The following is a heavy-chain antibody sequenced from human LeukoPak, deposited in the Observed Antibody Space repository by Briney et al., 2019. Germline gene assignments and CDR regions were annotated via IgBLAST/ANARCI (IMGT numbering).Heavy chain of an antibody. D-gene: IGHD5-18*01. V-gene: IGHV4-59*02. Sequence: SETLSLTCTVSGGSVSGYYWSWIRQPPGKGLQWIGYIHYSGSTNYNPSLKSRVTISVDTSKNQFSLKLSSVTAADTAVYYCARTTEGGYTYDYFYYYYMDVWGKGTTVTISS. CDR1: GGSVSGYY. CDR2: IHYSGST. CDR3: ARTTEGGYTYDYFYYYYMDV. J-gene: IGHJ6*03.